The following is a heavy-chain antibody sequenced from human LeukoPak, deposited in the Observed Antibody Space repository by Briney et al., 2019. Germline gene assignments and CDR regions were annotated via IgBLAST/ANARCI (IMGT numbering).Heavy chain of an antibody. J-gene: IGHJ4*02. D-gene: IGHD3-10*01. CDR2: IIPILGIA. CDR3: ARGDYGSGSYYNGAAY. Sequence: SVKVSCKASGGTFSSYTISWVRHAPGQGLEWMGRIIPILGIANYAQKFQGRVTITADKSTSTPYMELSSLRSEDTAVYYCARGDYGSGSYYNGAAYWGQGTLVTVSS. V-gene: IGHV1-69*02. CDR1: GGTFSSYT.